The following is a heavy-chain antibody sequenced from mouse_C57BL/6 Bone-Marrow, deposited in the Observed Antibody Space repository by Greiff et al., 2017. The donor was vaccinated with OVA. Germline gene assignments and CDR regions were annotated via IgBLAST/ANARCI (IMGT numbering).Heavy chain of an antibody. Sequence: EVQLQQSGPELVKPGASVKISCKASGYTFTDYYMNWVKQSHGKSLEWIGDINPNNGGTSYNQKFKGKATLTVDKSSSTAYMELRSLTSEDSAVYYCAMRYPWFAYWGQGTLVTVSA. CDR1: GYTFTDYY. D-gene: IGHD2-14*01. CDR2: INPNNGGT. J-gene: IGHJ3*01. CDR3: AMRYPWFAY. V-gene: IGHV1-26*01.